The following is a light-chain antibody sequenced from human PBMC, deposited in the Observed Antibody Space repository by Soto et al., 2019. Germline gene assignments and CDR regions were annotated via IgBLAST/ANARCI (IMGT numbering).Light chain of an antibody. CDR1: QSISSW. CDR2: DAS. J-gene: IGKJ2*01. V-gene: IGKV1-5*01. CDR3: QQYNSYPT. Sequence: DIQMTQSPSTLSASVGDRVTITCRASQSISSWLAWYQQKPGKAPKLLIYDASSLESGVPSRFSGSGTGTEFTLTISSLQPDSFATFYCQQYNSYPTFGQGTKLEIK.